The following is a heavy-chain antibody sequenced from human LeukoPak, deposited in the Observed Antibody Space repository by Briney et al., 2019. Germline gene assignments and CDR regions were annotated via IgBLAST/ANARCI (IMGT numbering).Heavy chain of an antibody. J-gene: IGHJ4*02. CDR1: GGSISSSSYY. CDR2: IYYSGST. V-gene: IGHV4-39*01. Sequence: SETLSLTCTVSGGSISSSSYYWGWIRQPPGKGLEWIGSIYYSGSTYYNPSLKSRVTISVDTSKNQFSLKLSSVTAADTAVYYCARGRSPSIVVAHFDYWGQGTLVTVSS. D-gene: IGHD3-22*01. CDR3: ARGRSPSIVVAHFDY.